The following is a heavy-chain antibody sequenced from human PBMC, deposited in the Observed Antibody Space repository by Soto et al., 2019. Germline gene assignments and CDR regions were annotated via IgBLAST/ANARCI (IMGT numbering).Heavy chain of an antibody. Sequence: VGSLRLSCAASGFTFRSYSMNWVRQAPGKGLEWVSSISSSSSYIYYADSVKGRFTISRDNAKNSLYLQMNSLRAEDTAVYYCARVSWNPPASYYYYMDVWGKGTTVTVSS. J-gene: IGHJ6*03. CDR1: GFTFRSYS. D-gene: IGHD1-1*01. CDR3: ARVSWNPPASYYYYMDV. CDR2: ISSSSSYI. V-gene: IGHV3-21*01.